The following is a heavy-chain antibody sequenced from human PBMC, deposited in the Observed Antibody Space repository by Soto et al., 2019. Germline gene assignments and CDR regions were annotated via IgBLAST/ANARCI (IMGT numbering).Heavy chain of an antibody. J-gene: IGHJ4*02. Sequence: QLQLQESGSRLVKPSQTLSLICDVSGGSIGSGGHSWSWIRQPPGKGLEWIGYIYHSGSTYYHPSLKSRVTISIDRSKNQFSLKLNSVTAADTAVYYCARNLRGNIDYWGQGTLVTVSS. D-gene: IGHD5-12*01. CDR1: GGSIGSGGHS. V-gene: IGHV4-30-2*01. CDR3: ARNLRGNIDY. CDR2: IYHSGST.